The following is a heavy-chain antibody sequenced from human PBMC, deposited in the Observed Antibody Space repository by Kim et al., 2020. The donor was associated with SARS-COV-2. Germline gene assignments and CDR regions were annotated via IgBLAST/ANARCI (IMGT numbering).Heavy chain of an antibody. J-gene: IGHJ3*02. Sequence: TANYAPKFQGRVTSTADESTSTAYMELSSVRSEDTAVYYCARKQGYAFDIWGQGTMVTVSS. V-gene: IGHV1-69*01. CDR2: TA. CDR3: ARKQGYAFDI.